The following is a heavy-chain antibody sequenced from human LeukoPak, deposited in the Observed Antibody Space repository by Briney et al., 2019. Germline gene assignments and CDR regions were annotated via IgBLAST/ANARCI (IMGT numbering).Heavy chain of an antibody. V-gene: IGHV4-59*01. CDR1: GGSISSYY. CDR3: ARASFGDPGYMDV. J-gene: IGHJ6*03. D-gene: IGHD2/OR15-2a*01. Sequence: PSETPSLTCTVSGGSISSYYWSWIRQPPGKGLEWIGYIYYSGSTNYNPSLKSRVTISVDTSKNQFSLKLSSVTAADTAVYYRARASFGDPGYMDVWGKGTTVTISS. CDR2: IYYSGST.